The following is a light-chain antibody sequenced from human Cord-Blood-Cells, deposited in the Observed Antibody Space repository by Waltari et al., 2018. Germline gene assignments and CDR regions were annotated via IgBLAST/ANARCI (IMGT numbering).Light chain of an antibody. Sequence: DIQMTQSPSTLSASVGDRVTITCRASQSISSWLAWYQQKPGKAPKLLIYKESSLESGVPSRVSGSGSGTEFTLTISSLQPDDFATYYCQQYNSWWTFGQGTKVEIK. J-gene: IGKJ1*01. CDR2: KES. CDR1: QSISSW. V-gene: IGKV1-5*03. CDR3: QQYNSWWT.